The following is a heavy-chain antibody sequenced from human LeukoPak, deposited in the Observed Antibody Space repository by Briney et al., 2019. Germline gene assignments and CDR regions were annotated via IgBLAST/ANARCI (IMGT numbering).Heavy chain of an antibody. J-gene: IGHJ4*02. CDR3: AKDAQRGFDYSNSLEY. D-gene: IGHD4-11*01. Sequence: GGSLRLSCADSGFTFSSYAMNWVRQAPGKGLEWVAVISYDGSNKYYADSVKGRFTISRDNSKDTLYLQMNSLRAEDTAVYYCAKDAQRGFDYSNSLEYWGQGTLVTVSS. CDR1: GFTFSSYA. CDR2: ISYDGSNK. V-gene: IGHV3-30*04.